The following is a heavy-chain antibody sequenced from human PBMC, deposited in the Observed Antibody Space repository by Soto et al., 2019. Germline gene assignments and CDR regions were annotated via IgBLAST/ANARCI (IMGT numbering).Heavy chain of an antibody. CDR3: ARGIGYSYGWAFDF. Sequence: SETLSLTCTVSGDSVTSVSDYWSWIRHPPGKGLEWIGYIYYSGSADYNPSLGSGVTISIDTSKNHFSLKLSSVTAADTAVHFFARGIGYSYGWAFDFWGQGTMVTVSS. J-gene: IGHJ3*01. CDR2: IYYSGSA. CDR1: GDSVTSVSDY. D-gene: IGHD5-18*01. V-gene: IGHV4-61*01.